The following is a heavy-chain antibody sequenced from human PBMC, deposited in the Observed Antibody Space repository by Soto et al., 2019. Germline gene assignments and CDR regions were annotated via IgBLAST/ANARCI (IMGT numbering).Heavy chain of an antibody. CDR2: IYYSGST. CDR3: ASQGSGGVIMVYAILPYYYYGMDV. D-gene: IGHD2-8*01. Sequence: PSETLSLTCTVSGGSISSSSYYWGWIRQPPGKGLEWIGSIYYSGSTYYNPSLKSRVTISVDTSKNQFSLKLSSVTAADTAVYYCASQGSGGVIMVYAILPYYYYGMDVWGQGTTVTVTS. V-gene: IGHV4-39*01. CDR1: GGSISSSSYY. J-gene: IGHJ6*02.